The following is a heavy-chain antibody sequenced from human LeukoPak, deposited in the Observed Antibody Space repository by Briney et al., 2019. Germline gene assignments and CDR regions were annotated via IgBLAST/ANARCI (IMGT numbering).Heavy chain of an antibody. D-gene: IGHD2/OR15-2a*01. V-gene: IGHV1-24*01. Sequence: ASVKVACKVSGYTLTELSMHWVRQAPGKGLEWMGGFDPEDGETIYAQKFQGRVTMTEDTSTDTAYMELSSLRSEDTAVYYCATVSTASRDYYYGMDVWGKGTTVTVSS. CDR3: ATVSTASRDYYYGMDV. CDR2: FDPEDGET. J-gene: IGHJ6*04. CDR1: GYTLTELS.